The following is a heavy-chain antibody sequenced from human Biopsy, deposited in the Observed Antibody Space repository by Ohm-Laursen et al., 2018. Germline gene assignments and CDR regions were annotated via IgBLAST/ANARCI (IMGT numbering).Heavy chain of an antibody. V-gene: IGHV4-59*12. CDR3: ASVVLGPTNDAFDL. Sequence: SETLSLTCTVSGVSTSSYVWSWTRKPLGKGLEWIGYVSYSGNTKYNPSLKSRVIISVDTSKKQLSLRLRSVTAADTAMYYCASVVLGPTNDAFDLWGQGTMVVVSS. D-gene: IGHD3-22*01. CDR1: GVSTSSYV. J-gene: IGHJ3*01. CDR2: VSYSGNT.